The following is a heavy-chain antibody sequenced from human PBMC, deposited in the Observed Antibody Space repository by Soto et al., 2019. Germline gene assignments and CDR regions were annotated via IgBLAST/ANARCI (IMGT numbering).Heavy chain of an antibody. J-gene: IGHJ4*02. V-gene: IGHV1-18*01. CDR2: ISAYNGNT. CDR1: GYTFTSYG. CDR3: ARDLGRQGFVYFDY. Sequence: GASVKVSCKASGYTFTSYGISWVRQAPGQGLEWMRWISAYNGNTNYAQKLQGRVNMTTDTSTSTAYMELRSLRSDDTAVYYCARDLGRQGFVYFDYWGQGTLVTVSS.